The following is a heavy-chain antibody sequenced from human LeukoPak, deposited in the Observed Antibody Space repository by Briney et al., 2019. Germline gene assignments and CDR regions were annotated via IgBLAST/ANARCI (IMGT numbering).Heavy chain of an antibody. CDR2: ISGSGGST. V-gene: IGHV3-23*01. CDR1: GFTFSSYA. J-gene: IGHJ3*02. Sequence: SGGSLRLSCAASGFTFSSYAMSWVRQAPGKGLEWVSAISGSGGSTYYADSVTGRFTISRDNSKNTLYLQMNSLRAEDTAVYYCAKSDKGSDAFDIWGQGTMVTVSS. CDR3: AKSDKGSDAFDI.